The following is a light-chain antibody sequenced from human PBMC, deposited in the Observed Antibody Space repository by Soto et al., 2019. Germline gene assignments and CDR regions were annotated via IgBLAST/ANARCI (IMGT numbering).Light chain of an antibody. CDR3: QQYNNWPPT. CDR1: QTVSSN. Sequence: EIVMTQSPATLSVSPGERAILSCRASQTVSSNLAWYQQKPGQAPRLLIYGASTRATGIPARFSGSGSGTEFTLTISSLQSEDFAVYYCQQYNNWPPTFGGGTKVEIK. V-gene: IGKV3-15*01. CDR2: GAS. J-gene: IGKJ4*01.